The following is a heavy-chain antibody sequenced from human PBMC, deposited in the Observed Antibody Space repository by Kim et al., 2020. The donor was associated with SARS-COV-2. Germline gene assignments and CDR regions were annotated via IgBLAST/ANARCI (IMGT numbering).Heavy chain of an antibody. CDR1: GFTFSSYG. J-gene: IGHJ4*02. V-gene: IGHV3-30*18. CDR2: ISYDGSNK. CDR3: AKDLDYGDYGVADY. Sequence: GGSLRLSCAASGFTFSSYGMHWVRQAPGKGLEWVAVISYDGSNKYYADSVKGRFTISRDNSKNTLYLQMNSLRAEDTAVYYCAKDLDYGDYGVADYWGQGTLVTVSS. D-gene: IGHD4-17*01.